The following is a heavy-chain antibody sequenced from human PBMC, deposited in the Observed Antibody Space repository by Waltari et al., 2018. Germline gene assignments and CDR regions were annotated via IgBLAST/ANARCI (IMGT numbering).Heavy chain of an antibody. CDR3: LRDSSGSHFDY. V-gene: IGHV1-2*06. D-gene: IGHD3-22*01. J-gene: IGHJ4*02. CDR2: INPKNGDT. CDR1: GYTFTGYA. Sequence: LVQSGAEVTKPGASVTVSCQASGYTFTGYAILWVRQAPGQGLEWMGRINPKNGDTHYAQNFQGRVALTTDTSTNTAFMELQRLRSDDTAVYYCLRDSSGSHFDYWGQGTLVTVSS.